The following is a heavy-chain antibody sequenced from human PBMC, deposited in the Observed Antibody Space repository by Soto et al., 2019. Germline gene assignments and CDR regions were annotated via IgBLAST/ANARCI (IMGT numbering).Heavy chain of an antibody. J-gene: IGHJ5*02. CDR2: ISYDGSNK. CDR3: ARDGKDIVLVPAAHQPNWFDP. D-gene: IGHD2-2*01. V-gene: IGHV3-30-3*01. CDR1: GFTFSSYA. Sequence: PGGSLRLSCAASGFTFSSYAMHWVRQAPGKGLEWVAVISYDGSNKYYADSVKGRFTISRDNSKNTLYLQMNSLRAEDTAVYYCARDGKDIVLVPAAHQPNWFDPWGQGTLVTVSS.